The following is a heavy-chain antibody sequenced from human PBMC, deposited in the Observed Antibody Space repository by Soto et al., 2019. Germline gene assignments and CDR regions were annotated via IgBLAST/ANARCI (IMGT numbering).Heavy chain of an antibody. Sequence: EVQLVQSGGGLVQPGGSLRLSCVASGFTFSNYSMNWVRQAPGKGLEWISDISTSSGDIYYADSVKGRFTISRDNARDSLFLQMNGLRDEDTAVYYCAREGSGENVSYNYGMDVWGQGTRVTVSS. CDR1: GFTFSNYS. D-gene: IGHD3-10*01. V-gene: IGHV3-48*02. CDR3: AREGSGENVSYNYGMDV. J-gene: IGHJ6*02. CDR2: ISTSSGDI.